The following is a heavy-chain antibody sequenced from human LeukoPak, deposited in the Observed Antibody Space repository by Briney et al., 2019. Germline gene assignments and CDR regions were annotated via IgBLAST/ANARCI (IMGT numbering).Heavy chain of an antibody. CDR2: IYYSGST. Sequence: SETLSLTCTVSGGSISSYYWSWIRQPPGKGLEWIGYIYYSGSTNYNPSLKSRVTISVDTSMNQFSLKLSSVTAADTAVYYCARESPGYSSSYNWFDPWGQGTLVTVSS. CDR1: GGSISSYY. J-gene: IGHJ5*02. D-gene: IGHD6-13*01. V-gene: IGHV4-59*01. CDR3: ARESPGYSSSYNWFDP.